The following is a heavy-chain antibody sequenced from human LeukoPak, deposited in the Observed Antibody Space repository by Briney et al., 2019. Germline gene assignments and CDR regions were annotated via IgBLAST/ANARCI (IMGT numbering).Heavy chain of an antibody. J-gene: IGHJ3*01. D-gene: IGHD3-16*01. Sequence: GGSLRLSCTASGFTFSTYWMHWVRQAPGKGLVWVSRISGDGSSTYYADSVKGRFTISRDNAKNTVYLQMNSLRAEDTAMYYCARSWGGFGLWGQGTVVTVSS. CDR1: GFTFSTYW. CDR3: ARSWGGFGL. V-gene: IGHV3-74*01. CDR2: ISGDGSST.